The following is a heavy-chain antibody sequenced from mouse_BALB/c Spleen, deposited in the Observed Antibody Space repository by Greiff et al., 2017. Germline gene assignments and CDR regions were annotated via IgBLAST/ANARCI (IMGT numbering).Heavy chain of an antibody. CDR2: INPGSGGT. Sequence: QVQLQQSGAELVRPGTSVKVSCKASGYAFTNYLIEWVKQRPGQGLEWIGVINPGSGGTNYNEKFKGKATLTADKSSSTAYMQLSSLTSDDSAVYFCAREEYDGDEVLAYWGQGTLVTVSA. V-gene: IGHV1-54*01. J-gene: IGHJ3*01. CDR3: AREEYDGDEVLAY. D-gene: IGHD2-14*01. CDR1: GYAFTNYL.